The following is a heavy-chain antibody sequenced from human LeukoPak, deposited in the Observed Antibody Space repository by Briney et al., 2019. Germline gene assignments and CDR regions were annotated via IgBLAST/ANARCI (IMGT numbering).Heavy chain of an antibody. D-gene: IGHD3-3*01. Sequence: GGSLRLSCAASGFTFSSYAMSWVRQAPGKGLEWVSAISGSGGSTYYADSVKGRFTISRDNSKNTLYLQMNSLRAEDTAVYYCAARNYDFWGGYRDDAFDIWGQGTMVTVSS. CDR3: AARNYDFWGGYRDDAFDI. CDR1: GFTFSSYA. V-gene: IGHV3-23*01. J-gene: IGHJ3*02. CDR2: ISGSGGST.